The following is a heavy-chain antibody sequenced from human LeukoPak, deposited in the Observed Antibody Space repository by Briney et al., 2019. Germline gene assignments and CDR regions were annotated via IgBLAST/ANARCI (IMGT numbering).Heavy chain of an antibody. CDR3: AAQSQQVLLWFGPFDI. CDR2: ISSSSSYI. J-gene: IGHJ3*02. Sequence: GGSLRLSCAASGFTFNTYTMNWVRQAPGKGLEWVSSISSSSSYIYYADSVKGRFTISRDNAKNSLYLQMNSLRAEDTAVYYCAAQSQQVLLWFGPFDIWGQGTMVTVSS. D-gene: IGHD3-10*01. CDR1: GFTFNTYT. V-gene: IGHV3-21*01.